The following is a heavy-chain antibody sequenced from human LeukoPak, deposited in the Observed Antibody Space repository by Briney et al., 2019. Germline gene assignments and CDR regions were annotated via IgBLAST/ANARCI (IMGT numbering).Heavy chain of an antibody. CDR1: GFAFSSYA. V-gene: IGHV3-23*01. CDR3: AKGGWGTFGGDFDY. CDR2: ISGSGGST. Sequence: GGSLRLSCAASGFAFSSYAMSWVRQAPGKGLEWVSGISGSGGSTYYADSVKGRFTISRDNSKSTVSLQMNSLRAEDTAVYYCAKGGWGTFGGDFDYWGQGTLVTVSS. J-gene: IGHJ4*02. D-gene: IGHD3-10*01.